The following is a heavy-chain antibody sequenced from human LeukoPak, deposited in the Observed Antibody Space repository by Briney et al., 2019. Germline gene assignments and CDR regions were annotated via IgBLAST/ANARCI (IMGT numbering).Heavy chain of an antibody. CDR2: ISGSGGST. Sequence: GGSLRLSCAASGFTFSSYSMMWVRQTLWKGLEWVSAISGSGGSTYYADSVKGRFTISRDNSKNTLFLQMNSLRAEDTAPYYCAKSVAIYFYYGLDVWGQGTTVTVSS. D-gene: IGHD3-3*01. CDR1: GFTFSSYS. CDR3: AKSVAIYFYYGLDV. V-gene: IGHV3-23*01. J-gene: IGHJ6*02.